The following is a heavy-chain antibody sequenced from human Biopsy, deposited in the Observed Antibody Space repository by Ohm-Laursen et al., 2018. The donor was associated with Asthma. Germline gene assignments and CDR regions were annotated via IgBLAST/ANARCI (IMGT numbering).Heavy chain of an antibody. CDR1: GFTFSSYG. J-gene: IGHJ4*02. Sequence: RSLRLSCSASGFTFSSYGMYWVRQAPGKGLEWVAVISYDGSNKYYADSVKGRFTISRDNPKNTLYLQMNSLRAEDTAVYYCASQSSGPDFWSGYYYFDYWGQGTLVTVSS. CDR2: ISYDGSNK. V-gene: IGHV3-30*03. D-gene: IGHD3-3*01. CDR3: ASQSSGPDFWSGYYYFDY.